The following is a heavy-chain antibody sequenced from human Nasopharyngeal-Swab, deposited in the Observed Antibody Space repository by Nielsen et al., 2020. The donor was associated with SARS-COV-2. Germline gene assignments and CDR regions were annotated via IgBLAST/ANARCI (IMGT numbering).Heavy chain of an antibody. CDR2: ISSSGTDT. D-gene: IGHD5-24*01. Sequence: GGSLRLSCAASGFTFSSYAMSWVRQAPGKGLEWVSIISSSGTDTYYADYVKGRFTISRDNSKNTLYLQMNSLRAEDSAIYYCAKSRGDTTMAHYYYYLDVWGKGTTVTVSS. CDR3: AKSRGDTTMAHYYYYLDV. CDR1: GFTFSSYA. V-gene: IGHV3-23*01. J-gene: IGHJ6*03.